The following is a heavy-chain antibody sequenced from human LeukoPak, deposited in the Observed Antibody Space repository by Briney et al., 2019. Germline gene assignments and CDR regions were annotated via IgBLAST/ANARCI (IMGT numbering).Heavy chain of an antibody. D-gene: IGHD5-24*01. CDR1: GFTFSSYG. V-gene: IGHV3-30*03. J-gene: IGHJ4*02. Sequence: GRSLRLSCAASGFTFSSYGMHWVRQAPGKGLEWVAVISYDGSNKYYADSVKGRFTISRDNSKNTLYLQMNSLRAEDTAVYYCARDSLRDGYNLFDYWGQGTLVTVSS. CDR2: ISYDGSNK. CDR3: ARDSLRDGYNLFDY.